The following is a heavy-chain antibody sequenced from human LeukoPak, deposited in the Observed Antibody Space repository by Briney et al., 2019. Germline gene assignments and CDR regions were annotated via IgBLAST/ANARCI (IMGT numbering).Heavy chain of an antibody. CDR1: GGSISSYY. D-gene: IGHD3-10*01. CDR2: IYYSGST. J-gene: IGHJ4*02. Sequence: SETLSLTCTVSGGSISSYYWSWIRQHPGKGLEWIGYIYYSGSTNYNPSLKSRVTISVDTSKNQFSLKLSSVTAADTAVYYCARERPSYGSGSYSDYWGQGTLVTVSS. V-gene: IGHV4-59*12. CDR3: ARERPSYGSGSYSDY.